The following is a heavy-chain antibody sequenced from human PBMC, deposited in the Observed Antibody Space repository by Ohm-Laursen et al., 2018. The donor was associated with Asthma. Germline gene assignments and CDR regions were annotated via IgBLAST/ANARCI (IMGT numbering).Heavy chain of an antibody. CDR3: AKEQFSSTYDFWSGYPPGGMDV. D-gene: IGHD3-3*01. Sequence: GSSVKVSCKASGGTFSSYAISWVRQAPGQGLEWMGGIIPIFGTANYAQKFQGRVTITADESTSTAYMELSSLRSEDTAVYYCAKEQFSSTYDFWSGYPPGGMDVWGQGTTVTVSS. V-gene: IGHV1-69*01. CDR2: IIPIFGTA. CDR1: GGTFSSYA. J-gene: IGHJ6*02.